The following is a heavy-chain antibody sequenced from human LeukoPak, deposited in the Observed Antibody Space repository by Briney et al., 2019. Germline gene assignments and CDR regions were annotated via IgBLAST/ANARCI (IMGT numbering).Heavy chain of an antibody. Sequence: PGRSLRLSCAASGFTFSSYAMHWVRQAPGKGLEWVAVISYDGSNKYYADSVKGRFTISRDNSKNTLYLQMNSLRAEDTAVYYCASSLLATTGPLFYWGLGTLVTVSS. J-gene: IGHJ4*02. V-gene: IGHV3-30-3*01. CDR3: ASSLLATTGPLFY. CDR2: ISYDGSNK. D-gene: IGHD5-24*01. CDR1: GFTFSSYA.